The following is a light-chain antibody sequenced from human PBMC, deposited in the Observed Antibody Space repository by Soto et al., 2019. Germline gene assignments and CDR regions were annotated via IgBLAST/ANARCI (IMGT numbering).Light chain of an antibody. V-gene: IGLV2-14*01. CDR2: EVS. Sequence: QSVLTQPASVSGSPGQSITISCTGTSXDVGGYYYVSWYQQLPGKAPKLMISEVSNRPSGVSNRFSGSKPGNTASLTISGLQAEDEADYYCSSYTAGGTIFGTGTKVTVL. J-gene: IGLJ1*01. CDR3: SSYTAGGTI. CDR1: SXDVGGYYY.